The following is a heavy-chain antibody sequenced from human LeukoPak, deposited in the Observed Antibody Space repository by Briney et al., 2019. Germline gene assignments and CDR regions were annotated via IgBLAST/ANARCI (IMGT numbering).Heavy chain of an antibody. J-gene: IGHJ4*02. CDR2: ISTGGGST. CDR3: AKGDGYITYYFDS. D-gene: IGHD5-18*01. Sequence: PGGSLKLSCAASGFTFSNFAMSWVRQAPGKGLEWVSTISTGGGSTYYADSVKGRFTISRDNSENTLYLQMSSLRPEDTAVYFCAKGDGYITYYFDSWGQGTLVTVSS. CDR1: GFTFSNFA. V-gene: IGHV3-23*01.